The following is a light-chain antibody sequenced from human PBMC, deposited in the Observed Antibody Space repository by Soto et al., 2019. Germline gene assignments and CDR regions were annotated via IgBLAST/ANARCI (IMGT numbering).Light chain of an antibody. J-gene: IGLJ1*01. V-gene: IGLV2-14*01. CDR3: SSYTSSSTLYV. CDR2: DVS. CDR1: SSDVGGYNY. Sequence: QSALTQPASVSGSPGQSITISCTGTSSDVGGYNYVSWYQQHPGKAPKLMIYDVSNRPSGVSNRFSGSNSGNTASLTISGLQAEEEADYYCSSYTSSSTLYVFGNGTKLTVL.